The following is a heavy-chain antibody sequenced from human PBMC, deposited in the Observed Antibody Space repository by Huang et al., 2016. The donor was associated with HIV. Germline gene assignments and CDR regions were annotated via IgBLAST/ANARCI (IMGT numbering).Heavy chain of an antibody. D-gene: IGHD4-4*01. CDR1: GGPFRSHS. V-gene: IGHV1-69*13. CDR2: LMPVFDSP. J-gene: IGHJ4*02. CDR3: ARGSLEYSVSSSLDY. Sequence: QVQLLQSGAEVKKPGSSVKVSCKASGGPFRSHSIAWVRQVPGQGLEWMASLMPVFDSPNYAQKLQGRVRVTADESTSTVYMELRDLIPDDTAVYFCARGSLEYSVSSSLDYWGQGTHVTVSS.